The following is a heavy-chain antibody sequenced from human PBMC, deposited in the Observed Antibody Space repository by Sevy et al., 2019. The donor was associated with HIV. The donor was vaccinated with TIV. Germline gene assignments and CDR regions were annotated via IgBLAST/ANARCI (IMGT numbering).Heavy chain of an antibody. CDR1: GFTFSNAW. Sequence: GGSLRLSCAASGFTFSNAWMSWVRQAPGKGLEWVGRIKSKTDGGTTDYAAPVKGRFTISRDDSKNTLYLQMNSLKTEYTAVYYCTTAAQHYDILTGYYIRVSYGRDGMDVWGQGTTVTVSS. D-gene: IGHD3-9*01. CDR3: TTAAQHYDILTGYYIRVSYGRDGMDV. J-gene: IGHJ6*02. CDR2: IKSKTDGGTT. V-gene: IGHV3-15*01.